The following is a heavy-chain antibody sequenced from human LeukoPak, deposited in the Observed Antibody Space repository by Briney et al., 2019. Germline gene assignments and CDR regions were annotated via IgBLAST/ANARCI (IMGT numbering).Heavy chain of an antibody. J-gene: IGHJ5*02. Sequence: GGSLRLSCAASGFTFSSYGMHWVRQAPGKGLEWVAVIWYDGSNKYYADSVKGRFTISRDNSKNTLYLQMNSLRAEDTAVYYCARWAGGLGIQVRAGFDPWGQGTLVTVSS. CDR1: GFTFSSYG. CDR3: ARWAGGLGIQVRAGFDP. CDR2: IWYDGSNK. V-gene: IGHV3-33*01. D-gene: IGHD6-13*01.